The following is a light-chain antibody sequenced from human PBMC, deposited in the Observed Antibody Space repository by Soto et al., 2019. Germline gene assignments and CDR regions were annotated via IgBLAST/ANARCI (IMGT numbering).Light chain of an antibody. CDR2: DAS. V-gene: IGKV1-5*01. Sequence: GDRVTITCRASQSISSWLAWYQQKPGKAPKLLIYDASSLESGVPSRFSGSGSGTEFTLTISSLKPDDFATYYCQHYNSYSEAFGQGTKVDIK. CDR3: QHYNSYSEA. J-gene: IGKJ1*01. CDR1: QSISSW.